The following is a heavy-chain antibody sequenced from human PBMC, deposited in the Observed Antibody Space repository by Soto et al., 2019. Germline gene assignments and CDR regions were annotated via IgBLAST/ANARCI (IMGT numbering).Heavy chain of an antibody. CDR1: GGSISSSSFH. CDR2: IYYSGST. D-gene: IGHD2-2*01. V-gene: IGHV4-39*01. J-gene: IGHJ5*02. Sequence: PSETLSLTCTVSGGSISSSSFHWGWFRQPPGKGLECIGSIYYSGSTYYSPSLKSRVTISVDTSKNQFSLKLSSVTAADTAVYYCARGLGGYCSSTSCYGSRWFDPWGQGTLVTVSS. CDR3: ARGLGGYCSSTSCYGSRWFDP.